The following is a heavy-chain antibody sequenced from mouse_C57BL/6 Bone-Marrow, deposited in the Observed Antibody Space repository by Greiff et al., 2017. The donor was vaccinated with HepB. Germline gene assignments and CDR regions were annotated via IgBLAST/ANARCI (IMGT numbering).Heavy chain of an antibody. D-gene: IGHD1-1*01. V-gene: IGHV1-9*01. CDR2: ILPGSGST. J-gene: IGHJ3*01. Sequence: VHLVESGAELMKPGASVKLSCKATGYTFTGYWIEWVKQRPGHGLEWIGEILPGSGSTNYNEKFKGKATFTADTSSNTAYMQLSSLTTEDSAIYYGASDGSSYLSWFAYWGQGTLVTVSA. CDR3: ASDGSSYLSWFAY. CDR1: GYTFTGYW.